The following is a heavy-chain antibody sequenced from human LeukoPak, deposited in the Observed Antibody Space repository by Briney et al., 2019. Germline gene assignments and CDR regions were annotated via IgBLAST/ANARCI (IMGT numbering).Heavy chain of an antibody. CDR2: IYYSGST. V-gene: IGHV4-39*07. J-gene: IGHJ4*02. CDR1: GGSISSSSYY. D-gene: IGHD5-12*01. Sequence: PSETLSLTCTVSGGSISSSSYYWGWIRQPPGEGLEWIGSIYYSGSTYYNPSLKSRVTMSVDTSKNQFSLMLSSVTAADTAVYYCTRDSSGYDWFYDYWGQGTLVTVSS. CDR3: TRDSSGYDWFYDY.